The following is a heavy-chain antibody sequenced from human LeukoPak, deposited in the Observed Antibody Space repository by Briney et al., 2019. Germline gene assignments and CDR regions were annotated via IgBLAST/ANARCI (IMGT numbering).Heavy chain of an antibody. D-gene: IGHD2-2*01. J-gene: IGHJ2*01. CDR2: ISSSSSTI. CDR1: GFTFSSYS. Sequence: GGSLRLSCAASGFTFSSYSMNWVRQAPGKGLEWVSYISSSSSTIYYADSVKGRFTISRDNSKNTLYLQMNSLRAEDTAVYYCAREPTSRWYFDLWGRGTRLTVS. CDR3: AREPTSRWYFDL. V-gene: IGHV3-48*01.